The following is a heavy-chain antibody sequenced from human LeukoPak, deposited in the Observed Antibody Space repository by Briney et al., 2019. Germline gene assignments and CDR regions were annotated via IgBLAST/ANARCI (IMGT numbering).Heavy chain of an antibody. J-gene: IGHJ4*02. CDR3: ARARSNYRPFDY. CDR1: GGSISSGSYY. V-gene: IGHV4-61*02. Sequence: PSETLSLTCTVSGGSISSGSYYWSWIRQPAGKGLEWIGRIYTSGSTNYNPSLKSRVTISVDTSKNQFSLKLSSVTAADTAVYYCARARSNYRPFDYWGQGTLVTVSS. CDR2: IYTSGST. D-gene: IGHD4-11*01.